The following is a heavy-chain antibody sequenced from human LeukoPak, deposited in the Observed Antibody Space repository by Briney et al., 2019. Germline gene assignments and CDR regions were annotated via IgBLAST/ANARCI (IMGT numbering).Heavy chain of an antibody. V-gene: IGHV1-18*01. CDR3: ARDGLSYGDTLG. CDR1: GYTLTELS. D-gene: IGHD3-16*01. Sequence: ASVKVSCKVSGYTLTELSMHWVRQAPGKGLEWMGWISTYNGNTNYAQKFQGRVTMTTDTPTSTAYMELRSLRSDDTAVYYCARDGLSYGDTLGWGQGTLVTVSS. J-gene: IGHJ4*02. CDR2: ISTYNGNT.